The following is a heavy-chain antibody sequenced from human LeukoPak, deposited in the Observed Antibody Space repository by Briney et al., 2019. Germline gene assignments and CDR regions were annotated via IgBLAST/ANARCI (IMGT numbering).Heavy chain of an antibody. V-gene: IGHV3-7*01. CDR3: ARARVVGATHGYYYYMDV. J-gene: IGHJ6*03. CDR2: IKQDGSES. Sequence: GGSLRLSCAASGFTFSDYAMSWVRQAPGKGLEWVANIKQDGSESYYVDSLKGRFTISRDNAKNSLYLQMNSLRAEDTAVCYCARARVVGATHGYYYYMDVWGKGTTVTVSS. CDR1: GFTFSDYA. D-gene: IGHD1-26*01.